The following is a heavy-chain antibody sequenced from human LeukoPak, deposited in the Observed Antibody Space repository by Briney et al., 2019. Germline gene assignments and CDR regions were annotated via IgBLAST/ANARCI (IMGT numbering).Heavy chain of an antibody. V-gene: IGHV4-59*01. D-gene: IGHD2-15*01. CDR2: IYYSRST. CDR3: ARGWELHDAFDI. Sequence: SETLSLTCTVSGGSISSYYWSWNRQPPGKGLEWIGYIYYSRSTNYNPSLKSRVTISVDTSKNQFSLKLSSVTAADTAVYYCARGWELHDAFDIWGQGTMVTVSS. CDR1: GGSISSYY. J-gene: IGHJ3*02.